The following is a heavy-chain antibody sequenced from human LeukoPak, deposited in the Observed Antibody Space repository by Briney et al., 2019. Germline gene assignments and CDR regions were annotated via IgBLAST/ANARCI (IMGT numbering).Heavy chain of an antibody. V-gene: IGHV4-39*01. J-gene: IGHJ4*02. CDR1: GGSISSSSYY. D-gene: IGHD1-1*01. CDR2: IYYSGST. Sequence: SETLSLTCTVSGGSISSSSYYWGWIRQPPGKGLEWIGSIYYSGSTYYNPSLKSRGTISVDTYKNQFSLKLSSVTAADTAVYYCARPLYNGYPPWGYWGQGTLVTVSS. CDR3: ARPLYNGYPPWGY.